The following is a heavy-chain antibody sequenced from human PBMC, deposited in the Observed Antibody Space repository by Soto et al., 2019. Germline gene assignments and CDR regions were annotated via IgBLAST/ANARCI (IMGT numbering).Heavy chain of an antibody. CDR3: ARDICSSTSCYYYYYMDV. CDR1: GFTFSSYW. J-gene: IGHJ6*03. D-gene: IGHD2-2*01. CDR2: IKQDGSGK. V-gene: IGHV3-7*01. Sequence: GGSLRLSCAASGFTFSSYWMSWVRQAPGKGLEWVPNIKQDGSGKYYVDSVKGRLTISRDNAKNSLYLQMNSLRAEDTAVYYCARDICSSTSCYYYYYMDVWGKGTTVTVSS.